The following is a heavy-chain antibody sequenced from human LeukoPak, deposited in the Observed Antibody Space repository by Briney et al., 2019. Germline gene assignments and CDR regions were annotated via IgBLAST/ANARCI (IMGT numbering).Heavy chain of an antibody. J-gene: IGHJ4*02. D-gene: IGHD3-10*01. V-gene: IGHV3-23*01. Sequence: GGSLRLSCAVSGITLSNYGMSWVRQPPGKGLEWVACISGSGGGTNYADSVKGRFTISRDNAKKTLYLQMNSLRAEDTAVYFCAKRGVVIRVILVGFHKEAYYFDSWGQGALVTVSS. CDR1: GITLSNYG. CDR2: ISGSGGGT. CDR3: AKRGVVIRVILVGFHKEAYYFDS.